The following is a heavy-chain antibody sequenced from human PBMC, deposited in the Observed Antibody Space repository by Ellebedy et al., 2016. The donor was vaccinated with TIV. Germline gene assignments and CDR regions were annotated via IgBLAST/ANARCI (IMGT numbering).Heavy chain of an antibody. V-gene: IGHV3-7*01. CDR3: ARGGVLYYYYGMDV. D-gene: IGHD4/OR15-4a*01. CDR2: IKQDGSEK. Sequence: GGSLRLXXAASGFTFSSSWMSWVRQAPGKGLEWVANIKQDGSEKYYVDSVKGRFTISRDNSKNTLYLQMNSLRAEDTAVYYCARGGVLYYYYGMDVWGQGTTVTVSS. J-gene: IGHJ6*02. CDR1: GFTFSSSW.